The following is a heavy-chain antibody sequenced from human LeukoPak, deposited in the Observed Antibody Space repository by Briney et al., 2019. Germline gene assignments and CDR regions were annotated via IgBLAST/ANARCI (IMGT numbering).Heavy chain of an antibody. J-gene: IGHJ6*02. D-gene: IGHD1-26*01. CDR2: IYSGGST. Sequence: PGGSLRLSCAASGFTVSSNYMSWVRQAPGKGLEWVSVIYSGGSTYYADSVKGRFTISRDNSKNTLYLQMNSLRAEDTAVYYCAXDLXXRKGXVGAIVYGMDVWGQGTTVTVSS. CDR1: GFTVSSNY. CDR3: AXDLXXRKGXVGAIVYGMDV. V-gene: IGHV3-66*01.